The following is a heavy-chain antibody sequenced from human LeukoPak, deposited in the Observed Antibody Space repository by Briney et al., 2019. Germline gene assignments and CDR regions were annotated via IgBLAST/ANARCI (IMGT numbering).Heavy chain of an antibody. CDR3: ARDRRWFSVVPAAMGY. CDR1: GFTFSSYS. Sequence: PGGSLRLSCAASGFTFSSYSMNWVRQAPGKGLEWVSYISSSSSTIYYADSVKGRFTISRDNAKNSLYLQMNSLRAEDTAVYYCARDRRWFSVVPAAMGYWGQGTPVTVSS. D-gene: IGHD2-2*01. J-gene: IGHJ4*02. CDR2: ISSSSSTI. V-gene: IGHV3-48*01.